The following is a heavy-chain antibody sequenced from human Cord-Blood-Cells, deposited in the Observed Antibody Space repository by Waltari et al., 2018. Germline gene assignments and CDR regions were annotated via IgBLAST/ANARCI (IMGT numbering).Heavy chain of an antibody. J-gene: IGHJ4*02. V-gene: IGHV1-2*02. CDR1: GYTFTGYY. Sequence: QVQLVQSGAEVKKPGASVKVSCKASGYTFTGYYMHWVRQAPGQGLEWMGWINPYQSGTNYAQKFQCRVTMTRDTSISSAYTELSRLRSDDTAVYYCARDLDYSIPDYWGQGTLVTVSS. CDR3: ARDLDYSIPDY. D-gene: IGHD4-4*01. CDR2: INPYQSGT.